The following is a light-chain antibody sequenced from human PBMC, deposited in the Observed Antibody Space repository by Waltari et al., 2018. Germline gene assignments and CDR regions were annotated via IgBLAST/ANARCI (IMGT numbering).Light chain of an antibody. Sequence: EIELTQSPGTLSLSPGDRATLSCRARHSVNSAYLAWYQQKRGQAPRLLIYGTSTRATGISERFSGSGSGTDFILTISRLEPEDFAIYYCHQYHNSPQTFGQGTKVEI. CDR3: HQYHNSPQT. CDR2: GTS. J-gene: IGKJ1*01. CDR1: HSVNSAY. V-gene: IGKV3-20*01.